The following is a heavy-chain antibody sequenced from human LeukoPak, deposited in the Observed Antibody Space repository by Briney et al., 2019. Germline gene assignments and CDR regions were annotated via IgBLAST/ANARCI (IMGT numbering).Heavy chain of an antibody. V-gene: IGHV3-7*03. D-gene: IGHD6-19*01. CDR2: IKEDGSVK. CDR1: GGSISSGGYY. CDR3: ARDSTWLLDY. Sequence: ETLSLTCTVSGGSISSGGYYWSWIRQPPGKGLEWVANIKEDGSVKYYVDSVKGRFTISRDNTKNALYLQMNSLRADDTAVYFCARDSTWLLDYWGQGTLITVSS. J-gene: IGHJ4*02.